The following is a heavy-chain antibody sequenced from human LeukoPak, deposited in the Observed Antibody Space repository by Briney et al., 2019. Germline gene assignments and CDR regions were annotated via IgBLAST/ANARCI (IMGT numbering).Heavy chain of an antibody. CDR1: GGSISSYY. V-gene: IGHV4-59*01. Sequence: PSETLSLTCTVSGGSISSYYWSWIRQPPGKGLEWIGFVYYSGTTHYNPSLESRVTISVDVSKNQFSLKLDSVTTADTAVYNCARDSGKCTTTSCSDYLDLWGQGTLVTVSS. CDR2: VYYSGTT. D-gene: IGHD2-2*01. CDR3: ARDSGKCTTTSCSDYLDL. J-gene: IGHJ4*02.